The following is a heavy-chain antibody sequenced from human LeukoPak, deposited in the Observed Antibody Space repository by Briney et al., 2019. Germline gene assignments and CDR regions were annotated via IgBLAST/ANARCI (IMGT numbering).Heavy chain of an antibody. CDR3: ARAARFCSSTSCYVTFDY. CDR1: GFTFSIYW. Sequence: PGGSLRLSCAASGFTFSIYWMHWVRQAPGKGLVWVSRINTDGSGTNYADSVKGRFTISRDNAKNTLYLQMNSLRAEDTAVYYCARAARFCSSTSCYVTFDYWGQGTLVTVSS. J-gene: IGHJ4*02. V-gene: IGHV3-74*01. CDR2: INTDGSGT. D-gene: IGHD2-2*01.